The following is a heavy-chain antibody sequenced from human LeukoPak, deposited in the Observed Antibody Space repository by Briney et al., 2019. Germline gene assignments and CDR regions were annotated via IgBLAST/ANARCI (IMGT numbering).Heavy chain of an antibody. CDR2: IKGDGSDK. Sequence: GGSLRLSCAASGFSLSGYWMTWVRQAPGKGLEWVASIKGDGSDKDYADSVRGRFTISRDNAKNSLYLQMNSLRVEDTAVYYCARGIGLDQWGQGTLVIISS. D-gene: IGHD3/OR15-3a*01. J-gene: IGHJ4*02. CDR1: GFSLSGYW. V-gene: IGHV3-7*01. CDR3: ARGIGLDQ.